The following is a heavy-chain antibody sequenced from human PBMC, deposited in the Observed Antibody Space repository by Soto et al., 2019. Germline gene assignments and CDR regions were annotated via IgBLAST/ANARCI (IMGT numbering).Heavy chain of an antibody. V-gene: IGHV3-23*01. CDR2: ISGSGGST. Sequence: GGSLRLSCAASGFTFSSYAMSWVRQAPGKGLEWVSAISGSGGSTYYADSVKGRFTISRDNSKNTLYLQMNSLGAEDTAVYYCAKDRYCSGGSCYGGHDAFDIWGQGTMVTVSS. D-gene: IGHD2-15*01. CDR1: GFTFSSYA. J-gene: IGHJ3*02. CDR3: AKDRYCSGGSCYGGHDAFDI.